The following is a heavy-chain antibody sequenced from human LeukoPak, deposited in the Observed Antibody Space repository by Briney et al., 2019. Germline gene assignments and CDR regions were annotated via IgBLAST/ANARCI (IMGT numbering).Heavy chain of an antibody. V-gene: IGHV4-34*01. CDR3: ARATDTYYYDSSGRGAGRFDY. J-gene: IGHJ4*02. Sequence: SETLSLTCAVYGGSFSGYYWSWIRQPPGKGLEWIGEINHSGSTNCNPSLKSRVTISVDTSKNQFSLKLSSVTAADTAVYYCARATDTYYYDSSGRGAGRFDYWGQGTLVTVSS. CDR2: INHSGST. D-gene: IGHD3-22*01. CDR1: GGSFSGYY.